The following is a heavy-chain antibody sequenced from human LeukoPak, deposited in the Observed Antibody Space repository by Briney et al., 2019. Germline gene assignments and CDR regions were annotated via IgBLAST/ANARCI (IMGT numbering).Heavy chain of an antibody. CDR1: GFTFSSYS. D-gene: IGHD3-22*01. CDR3: AKESENHYYDSSGYSDFDY. CDR2: ISGSGGST. Sequence: GGSLRLSCAASGFTFSSYSMNWVRQAPGKGLEWVSAISGSGGSTYYADSVKGRFTISRDNSKNTLYLQMNSLRAEDTAVYYCAKESENHYYDSSGYSDFDYWGQGTLVTVSS. J-gene: IGHJ4*02. V-gene: IGHV3-23*01.